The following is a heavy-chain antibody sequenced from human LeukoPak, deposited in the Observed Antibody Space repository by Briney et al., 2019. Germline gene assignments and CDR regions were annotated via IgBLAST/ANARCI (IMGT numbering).Heavy chain of an antibody. D-gene: IGHD2-15*01. J-gene: IGHJ5*02. CDR3: ARQRSTSFDP. CDR2: INSDGSTT. V-gene: IGHV3-74*01. CDR1: VITFRGNG. Sequence: PGGFLRLSCAASVITFRGNGMHSVRQTPGQGLKWVSRINSDGSTTNYADYVKGRFTISRDNAENTLYLQMNSLIAGDTGVYYCARQRSTSFDPWGQGTLVTVSS.